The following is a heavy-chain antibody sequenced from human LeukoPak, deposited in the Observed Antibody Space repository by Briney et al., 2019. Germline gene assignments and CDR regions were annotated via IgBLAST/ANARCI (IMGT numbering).Heavy chain of an antibody. Sequence: GASVKVSCKASGYTFTGYYMHWVRQAPGQGLEWMGRINPNSGGTNYAQKFQGRVTMTRDTSISTAYMELSRLRSDDTAVYHCATLGSGQWLAWRHRDDYWGQGTLVTVSS. D-gene: IGHD6-19*01. J-gene: IGHJ4*02. CDR1: GYTFTGYY. CDR3: ATLGSGQWLAWRHRDDY. CDR2: INPNSGGT. V-gene: IGHV1-2*06.